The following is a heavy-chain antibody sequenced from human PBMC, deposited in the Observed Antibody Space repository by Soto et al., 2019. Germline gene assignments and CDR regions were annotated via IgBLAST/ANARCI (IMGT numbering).Heavy chain of an antibody. Sequence: PGGSLRLSCAASGFTFSSYGMHWVRQAPGKGLEWVAVISYDGSNKYYADSVKGRFTISRDNSKNTLYLQMNSLRAEDTAVYYCAKDRVVDSYYFDYWGQGTLVTVSS. CDR1: GFTFSSYG. D-gene: IGHD2-15*01. V-gene: IGHV3-30*18. CDR2: ISYDGSNK. CDR3: AKDRVVDSYYFDY. J-gene: IGHJ4*02.